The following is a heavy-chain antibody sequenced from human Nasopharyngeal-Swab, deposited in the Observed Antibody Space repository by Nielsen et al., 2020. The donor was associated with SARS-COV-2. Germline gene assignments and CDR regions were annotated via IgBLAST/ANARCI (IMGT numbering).Heavy chain of an antibody. Sequence: ASVKVSCKASGYNFTTYDFNWVRQATGQGLEWMGWMNPNSGNTGYAQKFQGRVTMTRNTSISTAYMELSSLRSEDTAVYYCASLVVPAAKAPHYYYGMDVWGQGTTVTVSS. J-gene: IGHJ6*02. CDR3: ASLVVPAAKAPHYYYGMDV. D-gene: IGHD2-2*01. V-gene: IGHV1-8*01. CDR2: MNPNSGNT. CDR1: GYNFTTYD.